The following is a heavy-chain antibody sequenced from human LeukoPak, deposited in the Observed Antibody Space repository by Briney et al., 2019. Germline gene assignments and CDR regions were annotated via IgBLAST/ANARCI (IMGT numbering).Heavy chain of an antibody. CDR2: INPNSGGT. Sequence: ASVKVSCKASGYTFTGYYMHRVRQAPGQGLEWMGWINPNSGGTNYAQKFQGRVTTTRDTSISTAYMELSRLRSDDTAVYYCARVRKGYRSSTSCSYLDYWGQGTLVTVSS. CDR3: ARVRKGYRSSTSCSYLDY. D-gene: IGHD2-2*01. CDR1: GYTFTGYY. V-gene: IGHV1-2*02. J-gene: IGHJ4*02.